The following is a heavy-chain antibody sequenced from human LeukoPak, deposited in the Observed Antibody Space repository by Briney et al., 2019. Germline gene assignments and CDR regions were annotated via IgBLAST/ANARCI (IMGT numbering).Heavy chain of an antibody. CDR1: GFTFSSYG. D-gene: IGHD6-19*01. V-gene: IGHV3-33*01. Sequence: PGGSLKLSCAASGFTFSSYGMHWVRQAPGKGLGWVAVIWYDGSNKYYADSVKGRFTISRDNSKNTLYLQMNSLRAEDTAVYYCARGSGWFDYWGQGTLVTVSS. CDR3: ARGSGWFDY. CDR2: IWYDGSNK. J-gene: IGHJ4*02.